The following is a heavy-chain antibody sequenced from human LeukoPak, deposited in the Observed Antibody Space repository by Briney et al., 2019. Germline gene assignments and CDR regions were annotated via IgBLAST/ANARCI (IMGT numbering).Heavy chain of an antibody. D-gene: IGHD3-10*01. J-gene: IGHJ4*02. Sequence: ASVKVSCKVSGYTLTELSMHWVRQAPGQGLEWMGWINPNSGGTNSAQKFQGRVTMTRDTSISTAYMELSGLRSDDTAVYYCARDVGSGNYYNCFDYWGQGTLVTVSS. CDR3: ARDVGSGNYYNCFDY. V-gene: IGHV1-2*02. CDR2: INPNSGGT. CDR1: GYTLTELS.